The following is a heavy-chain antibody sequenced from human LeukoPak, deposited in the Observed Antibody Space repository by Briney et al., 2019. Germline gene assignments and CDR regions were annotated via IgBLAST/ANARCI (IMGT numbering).Heavy chain of an antibody. D-gene: IGHD4-17*01. J-gene: IGHJ4*02. Sequence: GGSLRLSCAASGFTFSTYAMNWVRQAPGKGLEWVSSISSSVSYMFYADSVRGRFTISRDNAEKSLYLQMESLRDDDTAVYYCARGHTAVTRHFDFWGQGTLVTVSS. CDR2: ISSSVSYM. CDR3: ARGHTAVTRHFDF. CDR1: GFTFSTYA. V-gene: IGHV3-21*01.